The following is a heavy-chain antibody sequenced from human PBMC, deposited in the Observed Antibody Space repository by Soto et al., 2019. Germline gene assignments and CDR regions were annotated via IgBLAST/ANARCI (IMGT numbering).Heavy chain of an antibody. CDR3: ARTRPAAGSTLPFLDS. CDR1: GFSFSTYG. D-gene: IGHD6-13*01. J-gene: IGHJ4*02. CDR2: LWYDGSRT. V-gene: IGHV3-33*01. Sequence: QVQLVESGGGVVKPGRSLRLSCAASGFSFSTYGMHWVRQAPGKGLEWVTVLWYDGSRTYYADSVKGRFTISRDTSQKMLYLQMNSLRDEEAPVYYCARTRPAAGSTLPFLDSWGQGPWFTASS.